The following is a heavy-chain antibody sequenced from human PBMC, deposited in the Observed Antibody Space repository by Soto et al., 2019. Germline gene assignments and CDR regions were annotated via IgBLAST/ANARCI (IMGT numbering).Heavy chain of an antibody. Sequence: QVQLQESGPGLVKPSQTLSLTCTVSGDSISSGGYYWSWIGQPPGKGLEWIGYIYYSGSNYYNPSLKSRVTISVDTSKNQFSLNLSSVTAADTAVYSCARCDGHYYYGLAAWGQGTTVTVSS. CDR1: GDSISSGGYY. V-gene: IGHV4-30-4*01. CDR3: ARCDGHYYYGLAA. D-gene: IGHD2-21*02. CDR2: IYYSGSN. J-gene: IGHJ6*02.